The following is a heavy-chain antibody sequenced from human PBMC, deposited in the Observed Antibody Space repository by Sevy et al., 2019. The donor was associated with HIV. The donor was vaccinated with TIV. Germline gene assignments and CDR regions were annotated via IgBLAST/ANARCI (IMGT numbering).Heavy chain of an antibody. V-gene: IGHV3-20*04. CDR3: AREASYCSGGSCYDY. CDR1: GFTFDDYG. D-gene: IGHD2-15*01. J-gene: IGHJ4*02. Sequence: GGSLRLSCAASGFTFDDYGMSWVRQAPGKGLEWVSGINWNGGSTGYADSVKGRFTISRDKAKNSLYLQMNSLRAEDTALYYCAREASYCSGGSCYDYWGQGTLVTVSS. CDR2: INWNGGST.